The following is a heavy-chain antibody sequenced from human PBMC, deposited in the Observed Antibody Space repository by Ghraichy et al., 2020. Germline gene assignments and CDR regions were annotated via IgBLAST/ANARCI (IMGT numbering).Heavy chain of an antibody. CDR3: ARGYCSGGTCRRTFDI. D-gene: IGHD2-15*01. CDR1: GGSTSSYY. Sequence: SETLSLTCTVSGGSTSSYYWIWIRQPPGKGLEWIGYIYSSGSTNYNPSLKSRVTMSVDTSKNQFSLNLSSVTAAETAVYYCARGYCSGGTCRRTFDIWGQGTMVTVSS. J-gene: IGHJ3*02. V-gene: IGHV4-59*01. CDR2: IYSSGST.